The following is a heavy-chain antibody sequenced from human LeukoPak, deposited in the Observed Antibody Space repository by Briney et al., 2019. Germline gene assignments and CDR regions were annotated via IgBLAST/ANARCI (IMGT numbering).Heavy chain of an antibody. D-gene: IGHD3-10*01. CDR2: ISYDGSIK. CDR3: ARTLALYGSGSFFDF. Sequence: GRFLRLSCAASGFTFSNYAMHWIRQAPGKGLEWVAVISYDGSIKYYADSLKGRFTISRDNSKNTLYLQMNSLRAEDTAVYYCARTLALYGSGSFFDFWGQGTLVTVSP. J-gene: IGHJ4*02. CDR1: GFTFSNYA. V-gene: IGHV3-30-3*01.